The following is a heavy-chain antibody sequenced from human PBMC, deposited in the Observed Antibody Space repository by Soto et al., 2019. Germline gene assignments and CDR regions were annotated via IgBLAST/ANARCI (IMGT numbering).Heavy chain of an antibody. CDR3: ARDEYRNFDY. D-gene: IGHD4-4*01. CDR1: GYTFTSYA. Sequence: QVQLVQSGAEVKKPGASVKVSCKASGYTFTSYAMHWVRQAPGQRLEWMGWINAGNGNTKYSQKFQGRVTITRDTSARTAYMELSSLRSEDTAVYYCARDEYRNFDYWGQGTLVTVSS. J-gene: IGHJ4*02. V-gene: IGHV1-3*01. CDR2: INAGNGNT.